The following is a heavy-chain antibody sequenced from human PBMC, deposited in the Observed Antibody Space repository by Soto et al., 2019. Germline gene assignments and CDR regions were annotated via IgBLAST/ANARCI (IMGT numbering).Heavy chain of an antibody. Sequence: ASVKVSCKASGYTFTGYYVHWVREAPGQGLEWMGWINPETGGTSYAQKFQGRVTLSRDTSINTAYLEVSRLRFDDAAVYFCARERYQVISDGMDVWGQGTTVTVS. D-gene: IGHD2-2*01. J-gene: IGHJ6*02. CDR3: ARERYQVISDGMDV. CDR2: INPETGGT. CDR1: GYTFTGYY. V-gene: IGHV1-2*02.